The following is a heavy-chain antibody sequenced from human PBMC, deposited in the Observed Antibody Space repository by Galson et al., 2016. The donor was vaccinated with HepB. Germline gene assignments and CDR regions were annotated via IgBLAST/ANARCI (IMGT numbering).Heavy chain of an antibody. J-gene: IGHJ4*02. CDR1: GLSLSDYS. CDR2: ISSGSNYI. Sequence: SLRLSCAASGLSLSDYSMNWVRQAPGKGLEWVSSISSGSNYIYYADSMKGRFTISRDNARNSLYLQMNSLRPEDTAVYYCATEDSYGDYSAVYWGQGTLVTVSS. V-gene: IGHV3-21*01. CDR3: ATEDSYGDYSAVY. D-gene: IGHD4-17*01.